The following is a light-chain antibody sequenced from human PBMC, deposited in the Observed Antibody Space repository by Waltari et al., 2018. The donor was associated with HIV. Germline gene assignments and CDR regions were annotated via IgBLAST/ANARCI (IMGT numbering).Light chain of an antibody. CDR2: NTE. Sequence: QTVVTQEPSLSVSPGKTITLTCGLDSGSVSTSYFPSWYQVNPGQPPLGLLCNTEGRSSGVPVRFCGAIVWNKAALTSTGAQADDESLYVCVLYVRSGGVFGGGTKLTVL. CDR3: VLYVRSGGV. J-gene: IGLJ2*01. V-gene: IGLV8-61*01. CDR1: SGSVSTSYF.